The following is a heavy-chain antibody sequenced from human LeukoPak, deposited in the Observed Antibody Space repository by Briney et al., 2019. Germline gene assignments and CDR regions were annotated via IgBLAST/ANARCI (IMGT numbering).Heavy chain of an antibody. Sequence: ASVKVSCKASGYTFTSYAMHWVRQAPGQRLEWMGWINAGNGNTKYSQKFRGRVTITRDTSASTAYMELSSLRSEDTAVYYCARGYGDYAAYYYGMDVWGKGTTVTVSS. CDR3: ARGYGDYAAYYYGMDV. CDR1: GYTFTSYA. V-gene: IGHV1-3*01. D-gene: IGHD4-17*01. J-gene: IGHJ6*04. CDR2: INAGNGNT.